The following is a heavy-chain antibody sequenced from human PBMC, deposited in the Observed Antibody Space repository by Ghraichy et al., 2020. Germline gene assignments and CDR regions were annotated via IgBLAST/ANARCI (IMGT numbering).Heavy chain of an antibody. CDR1: AFTFSNYW. Sequence: GGSLRLSCAASAFTFSNYWMTWVRQAPGNGLEWVANINQDGSQIYYVDTVRGRFSISRDNAENSLFLQMNSLRAEDTAVYYRARQYCSSTTCYTDTFDVWGQGKMVTVSS. CDR3: ARQYCSSTTCYTDTFDV. D-gene: IGHD2-2*02. V-gene: IGHV3-7*03. CDR2: INQDGSQI. J-gene: IGHJ3*01.